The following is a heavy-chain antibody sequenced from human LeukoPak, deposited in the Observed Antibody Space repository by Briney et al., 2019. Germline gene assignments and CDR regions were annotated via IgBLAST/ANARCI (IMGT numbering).Heavy chain of an antibody. J-gene: IGHJ6*02. CDR2: IYYSGST. CDR3: ARRMRIPSPTVTTRYGMDV. Sequence: ASETLSLTCAVYGVSFSGYYWSWIRQHPGKGLEWIGYIYYSGSTYYNPSLKSRVTISVDTSKNQFSLKLSSVTAADTAVYYCARRMRIPSPTVTTRYGMDVWGQGTTVTVSS. CDR1: GVSFSGYY. D-gene: IGHD4-17*01. V-gene: IGHV4-31*11.